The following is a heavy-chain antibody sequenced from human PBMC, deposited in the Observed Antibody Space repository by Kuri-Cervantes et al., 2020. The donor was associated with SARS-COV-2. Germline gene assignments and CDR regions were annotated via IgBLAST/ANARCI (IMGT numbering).Heavy chain of an antibody. Sequence: ASVKVSCKASGYTFTSYAMHWVRQAPGQRLEWMGWINAGSGNTKYSQKFQGRVTITRDTSASTAYMELSSLRSEDTAVYYCARRDIVVVPAANDAFDIWGQGTMVTVSS. D-gene: IGHD2-2*01. CDR1: GYTFTSYA. J-gene: IGHJ3*02. CDR2: INAGSGNT. V-gene: IGHV1-3*01. CDR3: ARRDIVVVPAANDAFDI.